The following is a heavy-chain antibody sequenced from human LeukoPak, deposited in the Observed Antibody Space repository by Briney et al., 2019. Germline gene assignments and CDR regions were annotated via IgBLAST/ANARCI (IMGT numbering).Heavy chain of an antibody. Sequence: GGSLRLSCAASGFTFSSYSMNWVRQAPGKGLEWVSSISSSSSYIYHADSVKGRFTISRDNAKNSLYLQMNSLRAEDTAVYYCASPLLNYYDSSGYYLDYWGQGTLVTVSS. CDR1: GFTFSSYS. CDR3: ASPLLNYYDSSGYYLDY. CDR2: ISSSSSYI. D-gene: IGHD3-22*01. J-gene: IGHJ4*02. V-gene: IGHV3-21*01.